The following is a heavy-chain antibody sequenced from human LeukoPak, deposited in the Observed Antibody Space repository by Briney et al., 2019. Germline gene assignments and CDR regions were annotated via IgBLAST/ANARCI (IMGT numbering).Heavy chain of an antibody. V-gene: IGHV4-31*03. CDR3: ARRVVVVAATLIDP. J-gene: IGHJ5*02. D-gene: IGHD2-15*01. CDR1: GGSISSGGYY. CDR2: IYYSGST. Sequence: SETLSLTCTVSGGSISSGGYYWSWIRQHPGKGLERIGYIYYSGSTYYNPSLKSRVTISVDTSKNQFSLKLSSVTAADTAVYYCARRVVVVAATLIDPWGQGTLVTVSS.